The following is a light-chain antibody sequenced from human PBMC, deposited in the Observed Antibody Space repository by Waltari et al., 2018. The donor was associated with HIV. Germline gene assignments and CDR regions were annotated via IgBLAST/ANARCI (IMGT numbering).Light chain of an antibody. V-gene: IGKV3-11*01. J-gene: IGKJ5*01. Sequence: EIMSPQSPATLSLSPGKRATLSCRASQSVATYLAWFQQKPGQAPRLLIYDVSNRATGVPARFGGSGSGTDFTLTISRLEPEDFGVYYCQQRSFPITFGQGTRLEI. CDR2: DVS. CDR1: QSVATY. CDR3: QQRSFPIT.